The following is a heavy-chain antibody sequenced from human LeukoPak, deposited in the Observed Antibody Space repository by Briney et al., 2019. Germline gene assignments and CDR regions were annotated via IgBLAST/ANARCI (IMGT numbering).Heavy chain of an antibody. CDR1: GFTFSSYS. CDR2: ISSSSSYI. CDR3: ARAIPAGDAFDI. D-gene: IGHD6-19*01. J-gene: IGHJ3*02. Sequence: GGSLRLSCAASGFTFSSYSMNWVRQAPGKGLEWVSSISSSSSYIYYADSVKGRFTISRDNAKNSLYLQMNSLRAEDTAVYYCARAIPAGDAFDIWGQGTMVTVSS. V-gene: IGHV3-21*01.